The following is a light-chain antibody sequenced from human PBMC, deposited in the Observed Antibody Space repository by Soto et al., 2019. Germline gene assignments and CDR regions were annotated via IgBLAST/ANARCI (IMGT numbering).Light chain of an antibody. V-gene: IGKV1-5*03. CDR2: KAS. Sequence: DIQMTQSPSTLSGSVGDRVTITCRASQTISSWLAWYQQKPGKAPKLLIYKASTLKSGVPSRFSGSGSGTEFTLTISSLQSEDFAVYYCQQYTNWRTFGQGTKVEIK. CDR1: QTISSW. J-gene: IGKJ1*01. CDR3: QQYTNWRT.